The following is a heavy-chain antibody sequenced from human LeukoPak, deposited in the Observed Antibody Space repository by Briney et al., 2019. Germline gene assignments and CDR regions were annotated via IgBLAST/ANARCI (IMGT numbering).Heavy chain of an antibody. D-gene: IGHD3-3*01. J-gene: IGHJ5*02. CDR3: ARFRVTIFGVVIPFDP. CDR2: IYYSGST. Sequence: SETLSLTCTLSGGSLCSSSYYWGWIRQPPGKGLEWLGSIYYSGSTSYNPSLKSRVTISVDTSKNQFSLKLSSVTAADTAVYYCARFRVTIFGVVIPFDPWGQGTLVTVSS. V-gene: IGHV4-39*01. CDR1: GGSLCSSSYY.